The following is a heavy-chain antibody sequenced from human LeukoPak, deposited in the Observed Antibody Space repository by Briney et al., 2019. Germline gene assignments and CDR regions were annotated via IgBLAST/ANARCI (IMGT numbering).Heavy chain of an antibody. CDR1: GFTFNSYP. J-gene: IGHJ4*02. V-gene: IGHV3-23*01. D-gene: IGHD3-10*01. CDR3: AKLSLSGRSQSADY. Sequence: GGSLRLSCAASGFTFNSYPMTWVRQAPGKGLQWVSTISGSGGTTYYADSVKGRFTISRDNSKNTLFLQMNSLRAEDTAVYYCAKLSLSGRSQSADYWGQGTLVTVSS. CDR2: ISGSGGTT.